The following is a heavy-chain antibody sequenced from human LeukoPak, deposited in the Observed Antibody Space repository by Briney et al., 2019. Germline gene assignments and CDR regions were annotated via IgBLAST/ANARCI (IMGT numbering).Heavy chain of an antibody. CDR1: GDSFSNYG. Sequence: ASVKVSCKASGDSFSNYGFAWVRQAPGRGLEWMGWISADSGDRYYAQNFQHRVTMTTDTSTTTGYMELRSLRSDDTAVYYCASGSYLWGGMDVWGQGTTVTVSS. CDR2: ISADSGDR. D-gene: IGHD1-26*01. CDR3: ASGSYLWGGMDV. J-gene: IGHJ6*02. V-gene: IGHV1-18*01.